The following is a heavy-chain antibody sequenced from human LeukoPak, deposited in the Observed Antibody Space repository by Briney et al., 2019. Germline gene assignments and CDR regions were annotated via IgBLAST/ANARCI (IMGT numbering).Heavy chain of an antibody. Sequence: PGGSLRLSCAASGFTFSSYDMHWVRQAPGRGLEWVSAIGLAGDTYYPDSVKGRFTISRENAKNSMHLQMNSLKDGDTAVYYCIRGGIQVSGIDAFDIWAKGQWSPSLQ. V-gene: IGHV3-13*01. J-gene: IGHJ3*02. CDR3: IRGGIQVSGIDAFDI. D-gene: IGHD5/OR15-5a*01. CDR2: IGLAGDT. CDR1: GFTFSSYD.